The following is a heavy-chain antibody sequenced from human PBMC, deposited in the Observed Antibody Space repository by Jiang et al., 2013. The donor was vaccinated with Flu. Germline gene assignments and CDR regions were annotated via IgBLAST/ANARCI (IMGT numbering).Heavy chain of an antibody. CDR1: GDTFSSFA. Sequence: EVRKPGSSVRVSCKASGDTFSSFAISWMRQAPGQGLEWMGGITPIFAAVDYAQRFQDRITITADESTSTAYMELTSLRSEDTAMYYCARNESGIFDHWGQGSLVTVSS. J-gene: IGHJ4*02. CDR3: ARNESGIFDH. V-gene: IGHV1-69*01. D-gene: IGHD1-14*01. CDR2: ITPIFAAV.